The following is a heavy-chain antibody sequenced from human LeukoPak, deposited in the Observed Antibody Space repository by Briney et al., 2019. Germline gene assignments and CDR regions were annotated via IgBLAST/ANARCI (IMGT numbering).Heavy chain of an antibody. CDR3: ASVIAAAGIGFDY. CDR1: GYSFTSYW. V-gene: IGHV5-51*01. D-gene: IGHD6-13*01. Sequence: AGESLKISCKGSGYSFTSYWIGWVRQMPGKGLEWMGIIYPGDSDTRYSPSFQGQVTISADKSISTAYLQWSSLKASDTAMYYCASVIAAAGIGFDYWGQGTLVTVSS. J-gene: IGHJ4*02. CDR2: IYPGDSDT.